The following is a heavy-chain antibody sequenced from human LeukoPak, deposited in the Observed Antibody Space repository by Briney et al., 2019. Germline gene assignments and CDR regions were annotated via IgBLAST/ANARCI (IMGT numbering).Heavy chain of an antibody. J-gene: IGHJ4*02. CDR2: IYYSGST. Sequence: SETLSLTCTVSGGSISSYYWSWIRQPPGKGLEWIGYIYYSGSTYYNPSLKSRVTISVDTSKNQFSLKLSSVTAADTAVYYCARAEGWFGELAFDYWGQGTLVTVSS. CDR1: GGSISSYY. V-gene: IGHV4-59*08. D-gene: IGHD3-10*01. CDR3: ARAEGWFGELAFDY.